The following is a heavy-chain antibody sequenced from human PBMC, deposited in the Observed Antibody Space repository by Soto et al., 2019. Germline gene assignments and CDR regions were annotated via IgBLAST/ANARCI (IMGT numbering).Heavy chain of an antibody. Sequence: GGSLRLSCAASGFTFSSYAMSWVRQAPGKGLEWVSAISGSGGSTYYADSVKGRFTISRDNSKNTLYLQMNSLRAEDTAVYYCAKALFGGNIVATSFTDYWGQGTLVTVSS. CDR2: ISGSGGST. D-gene: IGHD5-12*01. V-gene: IGHV3-23*01. CDR3: AKALFGGNIVATSFTDY. J-gene: IGHJ4*02. CDR1: GFTFSSYA.